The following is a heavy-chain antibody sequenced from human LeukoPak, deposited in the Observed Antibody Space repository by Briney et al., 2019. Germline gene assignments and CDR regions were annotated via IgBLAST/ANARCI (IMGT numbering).Heavy chain of an antibody. CDR3: ARELDDYSNYDRWFDP. D-gene: IGHD4-11*01. CDR2: IYYSGST. V-gene: IGHV4-39*07. CDR1: GGSISSSSYY. J-gene: IGHJ5*02. Sequence: SETLSLTCTVSGGSISSSSYYWGWIRQPPGKGLEWIGSIYYSGSTYYNPSLKSRVTISVDTSKNQFSLKLSSVTPADTAVYYCARELDDYSNYDRWFDPWGQGTLVTVSS.